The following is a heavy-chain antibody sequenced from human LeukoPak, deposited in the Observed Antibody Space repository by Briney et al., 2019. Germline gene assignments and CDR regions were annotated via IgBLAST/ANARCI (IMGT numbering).Heavy chain of an antibody. CDR1: GCTFSSYS. J-gene: IGHJ4*02. V-gene: IGHV3-21*01. CDR2: ISSSGYI. CDR3: ARGSRGVIAHFDY. D-gene: IGHD3-16*02. Sequence: GESLTLSCTASGCTFSSYSLNWIRQPPGKGLEWISSISSSGYIYYEDSVKSRFTISIDNAKNSLSLQMTTLTAEDTAVYYCARGSRGVIAHFDYWGQGTLVTVSS.